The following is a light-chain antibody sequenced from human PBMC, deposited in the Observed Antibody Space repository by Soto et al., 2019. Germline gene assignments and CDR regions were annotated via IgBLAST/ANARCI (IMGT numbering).Light chain of an antibody. CDR1: QSISSY. Sequence: DIQMPQSPSSLSASVADRVTITCRASQSISSYLNWYQQKPGKAPKLLIYAASSLQSGVPSRFSGSGSGTDFTLTISSLQPEDFATYYCQQSYSTPITFGQGTRLEIK. V-gene: IGKV1-39*01. CDR2: AAS. CDR3: QQSYSTPIT. J-gene: IGKJ5*01.